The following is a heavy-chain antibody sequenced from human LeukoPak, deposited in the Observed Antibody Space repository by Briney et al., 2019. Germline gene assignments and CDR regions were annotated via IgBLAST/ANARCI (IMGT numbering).Heavy chain of an antibody. Sequence: GASVKASCKASGYTFTGYYLHWVRQAPGQGLEWMGWINPDSGGTNYAQKFQGRVTMTRDTSISTAYMELSSLRFDDTAVYYCARDGNFDYWGQGTLVTVSS. J-gene: IGHJ4*02. D-gene: IGHD1-1*01. CDR2: INPDSGGT. CDR3: ARDGNFDY. V-gene: IGHV1-2*02. CDR1: GYTFTGYY.